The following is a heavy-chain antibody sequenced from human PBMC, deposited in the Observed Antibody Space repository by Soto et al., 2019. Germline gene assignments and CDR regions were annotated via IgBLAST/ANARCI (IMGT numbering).Heavy chain of an antibody. CDR2: ISAYNGNT. D-gene: IGHD3-10*01. Sequence: GASVKVSCKASGYTFTSYGISWVRQAPGQGLEWMGWISAYNGNTNYAQKLQGRVTMTTDTSTSTAYIELRSLRSDDTAVYYCARLNVITMVRGVYYYYCGMSVWGQGTTVTVSS. CDR1: GYTFTSYG. CDR3: ARLNVITMVRGVYYYYCGMSV. J-gene: IGHJ6*02. V-gene: IGHV1-18*01.